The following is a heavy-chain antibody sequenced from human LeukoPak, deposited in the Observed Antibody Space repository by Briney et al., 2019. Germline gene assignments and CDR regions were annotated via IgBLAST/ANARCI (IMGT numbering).Heavy chain of an antibody. J-gene: IGHJ4*02. CDR1: GYTFTSYD. V-gene: IGHV1-8*01. CDR3: ARASRGILWFGEPRYYFDY. D-gene: IGHD3-10*01. Sequence: ASVKVSRKASGYTFTSYDINWVRQATGQGLEWMGWMNPNSGNTGYAQKFQGRVTMTRNTSISTAYMELSSLRSEDTAVYYCARASRGILWFGEPRYYFDYWSQGTLVTVSS. CDR2: MNPNSGNT.